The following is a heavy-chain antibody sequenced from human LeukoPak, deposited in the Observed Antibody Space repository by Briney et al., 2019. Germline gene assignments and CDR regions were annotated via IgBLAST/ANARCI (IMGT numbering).Heavy chain of an antibody. CDR1: GFTFDDYT. CDR2: ISWDGGST. Sequence: PGGSLRLSCAASGFTFDDYTMHWVRQAPGRGLEWVSLISWDGGSTYYADSVKGRFTISRDNSKNSLYLQMNSLRTEDTALYYCAKDKGLGGPFDYWGQGTLVTVSS. CDR3: AKDKGLGGPFDY. V-gene: IGHV3-43*01. D-gene: IGHD3-16*01. J-gene: IGHJ4*02.